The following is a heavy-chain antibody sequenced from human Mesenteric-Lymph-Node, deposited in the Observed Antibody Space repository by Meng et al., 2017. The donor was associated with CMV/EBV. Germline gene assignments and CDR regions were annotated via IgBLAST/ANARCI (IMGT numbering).Heavy chain of an antibody. CDR3: ARDIRMLEYRDFDY. V-gene: IGHV3-11*01. CDR2: ISGSAAGI. D-gene: IGHD3-3*01. Sequence: GSLRLSCAASGFSFSDYHMSWIRQAPGKGLEWISHISGSAAGIDYADSVKGRFTISRDNAGNSLYLQMNSLGAEDTAVYYCARDIRMLEYRDFDYWGQGTLVTVSS. CDR1: GFSFSDYH. J-gene: IGHJ4*02.